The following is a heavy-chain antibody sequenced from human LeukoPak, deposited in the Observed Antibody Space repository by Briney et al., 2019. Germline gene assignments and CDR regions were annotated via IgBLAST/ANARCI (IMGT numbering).Heavy chain of an antibody. V-gene: IGHV4-34*01. CDR1: GGSFSGYY. Sequence: PSETLSLTCAVYGGSFSGYYWSWIRQPPGKGLEWIGEINHSGSTNYNPSLKSRVTISVDTSKNQFSLKPSSVTAADTAVYYCARGPPLYYDYVWGGYRWYYFDYWGQGTLVTVSS. D-gene: IGHD3-16*02. CDR2: INHSGST. J-gene: IGHJ4*02. CDR3: ARGPPLYYDYVWGGYRWYYFDY.